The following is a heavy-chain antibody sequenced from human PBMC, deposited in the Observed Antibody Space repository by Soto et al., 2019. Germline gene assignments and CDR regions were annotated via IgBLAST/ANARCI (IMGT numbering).Heavy chain of an antibody. V-gene: IGHV3-33*01. CDR3: ASVRVVPYYYYGMDV. Sequence: GGSLRLSCAASGFTFSSYGMHWVRQAPGKGLEWVAVIWYDGSNKYYADSVKGRFTISRDNSKNTLYLQMNSLRAEDTAVYYGASVRVVPYYYYGMDVWGQGTTVTVSS. CDR1: GFTFSSYG. D-gene: IGHD2-15*01. J-gene: IGHJ6*02. CDR2: IWYDGSNK.